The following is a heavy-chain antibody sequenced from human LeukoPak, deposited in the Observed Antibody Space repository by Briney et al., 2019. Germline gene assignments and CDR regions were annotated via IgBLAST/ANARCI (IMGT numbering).Heavy chain of an antibody. V-gene: IGHV1-18*01. CDR1: NYTFTNYG. D-gene: IGHD3-10*01. J-gene: IGHJ4*02. Sequence: ASPKVSCKASNYTFTNYGTSSVRQAPGQGLEWMGWIRAFNGNTNYAQTPQGRVTMTTDTSTSIAYMELRSLRSHDTAVYYCARCHYYGSGNYVRVCSPDYWVQGTLVTVSS. CDR3: ARCHYYGSGNYVRVCSPDY. CDR2: IRAFNGNT.